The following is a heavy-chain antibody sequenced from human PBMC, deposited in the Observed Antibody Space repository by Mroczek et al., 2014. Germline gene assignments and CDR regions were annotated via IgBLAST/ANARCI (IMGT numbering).Heavy chain of an antibody. CDR1: GYTLTELS. V-gene: IGHV1-24*01. CDR2: FDPEDGET. J-gene: IGHJ4*02. Sequence: SGAEVKKPGASMKVSCKVSGYTLTELSMHWVRQAPGKGLEWMGGFDPEDGETIYAQKFQGRVTMTEDTSTDTAYMELSSLRSEDTAVYYCATGFXAVASTDRTIDYWGQGTLVTVSS. D-gene: IGHD6-19*01. CDR3: ATGFXAVASTDRTIDY.